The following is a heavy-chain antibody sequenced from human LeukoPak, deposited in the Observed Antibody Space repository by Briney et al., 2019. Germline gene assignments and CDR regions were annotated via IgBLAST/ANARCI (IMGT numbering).Heavy chain of an antibody. CDR1: GGSISSYY. V-gene: IGHV4-59*01. Sequence: SETLSLTCTVSGGSISSYYWSWIRQPPGKGLEWIGYIYYSGSTNYNPSLKSRVTISVDTSKNQFSLKLSSVTAADTAVYYCAPYFGGSYRAFDYWGQGTLVTVSS. CDR2: IYYSGST. CDR3: APYFGGSYRAFDY. J-gene: IGHJ4*02. D-gene: IGHD1-26*01.